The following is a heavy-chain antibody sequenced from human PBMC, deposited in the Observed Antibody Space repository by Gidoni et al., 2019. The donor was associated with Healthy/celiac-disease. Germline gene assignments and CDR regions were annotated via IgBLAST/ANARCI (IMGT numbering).Heavy chain of an antibody. V-gene: IGHV3-23*01. CDR2: ISGSCGST. CDR3: AKDGTSGNY. D-gene: IGHD1-26*01. Sequence: EVQLLESGGGLVQPGWSMSLSCSASGFTFSSYAMSWFRQAPGKGLEWVSAISGSCGSTYYADSVKGRFTIYRDNSKNTLYMQMNSLRAEETAVYYCAKDGTSGNYWGQGTLVTVSS. CDR1: GFTFSSYA. J-gene: IGHJ4*02.